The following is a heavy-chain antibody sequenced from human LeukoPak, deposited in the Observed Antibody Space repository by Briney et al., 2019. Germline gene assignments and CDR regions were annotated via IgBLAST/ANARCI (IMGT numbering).Heavy chain of an antibody. CDR1: VFTFDDYA. V-gene: IGHV3-9*01. CDR3: AKDYPNCSGGSCDFGAFDI. J-gene: IGHJ3*02. CDR2: ISWNSGSI. Sequence: GRSLRLSCAASVFTFDDYAMHWVRQAPGKGLEWVSGISWNSGSIGYADSVRGRFTISRDNAKNSLYLQMNSLRAEDTALYYCAKDYPNCSGGSCDFGAFDICGQGTMVTVSS. D-gene: IGHD2-15*01.